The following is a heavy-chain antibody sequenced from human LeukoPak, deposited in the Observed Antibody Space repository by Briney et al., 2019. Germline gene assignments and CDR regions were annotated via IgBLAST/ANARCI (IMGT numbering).Heavy chain of an antibody. J-gene: IGHJ4*02. V-gene: IGHV3-9*01. Sequence: GRSLRLSCAASGFTFDDYAMHWVRQAPGKGLEWVSGISWNSGSIGYADSVKGRFTIYRDNAKNSLYLQMNSLRAEDTALYYCAKDIHQGYDSSGYDGGFDYWGQGTLVTVSS. D-gene: IGHD3-22*01. CDR3: AKDIHQGYDSSGYDGGFDY. CDR2: ISWNSGSI. CDR1: GFTFDDYA.